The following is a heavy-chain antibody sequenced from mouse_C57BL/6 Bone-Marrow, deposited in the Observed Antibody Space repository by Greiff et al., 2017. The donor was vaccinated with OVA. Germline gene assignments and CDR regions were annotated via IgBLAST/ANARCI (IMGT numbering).Heavy chain of an antibody. D-gene: IGHD1-1*01. J-gene: IGHJ4*01. V-gene: IGHV1-55*01. CDR3: ARKWTTVVARDAMDY. Sequence: QVQLQQPGAELVKPGASVKMSCKASGYTFTSYWITWVKQRPGQGLEWIGDIYPGSGSTNYNEKFKSKATLTVDTSASTAYMQLSSLTSEDSAVYDCARKWTTVVARDAMDYWGQGTSVTVSS. CDR1: GYTFTSYW. CDR2: IYPGSGST.